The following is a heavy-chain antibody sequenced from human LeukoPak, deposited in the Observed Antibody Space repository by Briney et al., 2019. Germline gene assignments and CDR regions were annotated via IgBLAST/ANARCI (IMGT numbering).Heavy chain of an antibody. V-gene: IGHV4-34*01. D-gene: IGHD5-12*01. Sequence: SETLSLTCAVYGGSFSGYYWSWIRQPPGKGLEWIGEINHSGSTNYNPSLKSRVTISVDTSKNQFSLKLSSVTAEDTAVYYCAKGGGYEAQYYYYYLDVWGKGTTVTISS. J-gene: IGHJ6*03. CDR2: INHSGST. CDR1: GGSFSGYY. CDR3: AKGGGYEAQYYYYYLDV.